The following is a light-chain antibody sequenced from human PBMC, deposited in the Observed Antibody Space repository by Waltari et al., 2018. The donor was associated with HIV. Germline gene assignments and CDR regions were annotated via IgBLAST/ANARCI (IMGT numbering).Light chain of an antibody. Sequence: EIVMTQSPATLSVSPGERVTLSCRASQSVSSNLAWYQQKPGQAPRLLIYDASTRATGIPARFSGSGSGTEFTLTISSLQSEDFAVYYCQQYNRWPPYTFGQGTKLEIK. V-gene: IGKV3-15*01. CDR1: QSVSSN. CDR2: DAS. CDR3: QQYNRWPPYT. J-gene: IGKJ2*01.